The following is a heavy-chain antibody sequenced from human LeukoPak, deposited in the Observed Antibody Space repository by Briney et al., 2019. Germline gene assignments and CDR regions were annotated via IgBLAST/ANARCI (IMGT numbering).Heavy chain of an antibody. D-gene: IGHD6-19*01. V-gene: IGHV3-23*01. J-gene: IGHJ4*02. Sequence: GSLRLSCEASGFTFGSHAMYWVRQAPGKGLEWVAGIFGSGGSPHYADSVKGRFTISRDNPRNTVYLQINSLRDDDTAVYYCGKTTVEYSSGQNPAGPVDFWGRGTLVTVRS. CDR2: IFGSGGSP. CDR3: GKTTVEYSSGQNPAGPVDF. CDR1: GFTFGSHA.